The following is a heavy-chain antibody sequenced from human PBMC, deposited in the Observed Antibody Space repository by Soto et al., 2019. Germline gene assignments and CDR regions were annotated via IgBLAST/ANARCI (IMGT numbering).Heavy chain of an antibody. CDR1: VFSLANYP. D-gene: IGHD6-19*01. Sequence: WWSLRLSCLASVFSLANYPMNWLRQTPGKGLEWISYSSPRGDTIYYADSVEGRFTISRDNARNSLSLHMSSLRDEDSALYYCAKGPHTNVGWPYYFESWGQGVPVTVSS. CDR2: SSPRGDTI. CDR3: AKGPHTNVGWPYYFES. J-gene: IGHJ4*02. V-gene: IGHV3-48*02.